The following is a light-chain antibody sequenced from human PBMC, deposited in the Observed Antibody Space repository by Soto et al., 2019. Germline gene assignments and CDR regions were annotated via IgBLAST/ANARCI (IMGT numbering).Light chain of an antibody. V-gene: IGKV3-15*01. CDR3: QQYASAPFS. J-gene: IGKJ3*01. Sequence: EKVMTQSPATLSVSPGERATLSCRASQSVSSNLAWYQQKPGQAPRLLIYGASTRATGIPARFSGSGSETDFTLTINRLEPEDSAVYYCQQYASAPFSLGPGTKVDIK. CDR2: GAS. CDR1: QSVSSN.